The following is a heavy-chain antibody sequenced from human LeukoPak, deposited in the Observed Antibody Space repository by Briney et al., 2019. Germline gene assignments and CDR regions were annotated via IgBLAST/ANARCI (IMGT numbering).Heavy chain of an antibody. J-gene: IGHJ4*02. CDR1: GYTFTSYG. D-gene: IGHD6-19*01. Sequence: ASVKVSCKASGYTFTSYGISWVRQAPGQGLEWMGWISAYNGNTNYAQKLQGRVTMTTDTSTSTAYMELRSLRSDDTAVYYCPRDPRARIAVAGPGGYWGQGTLVTVSS. CDR3: PRDPRARIAVAGPGGY. CDR2: ISAYNGNT. V-gene: IGHV1-18*01.